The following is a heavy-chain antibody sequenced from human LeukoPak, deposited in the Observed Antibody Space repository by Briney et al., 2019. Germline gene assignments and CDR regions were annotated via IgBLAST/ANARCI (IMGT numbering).Heavy chain of an antibody. Sequence: GGSLTLSCAASGFTVSSNYMSWVRQPPGKGLEWVSVIYSGGSTYYADSVKGRFTISRDNSKNTLYLQMNSLRAEDTAVYYCAGPTVAGFAFDSGGQGIMVTVS. CDR3: AGPTVAGFAFDS. D-gene: IGHD6-19*01. CDR1: GFTVSSNY. V-gene: IGHV3-53*01. CDR2: IYSGGST. J-gene: IGHJ3*02.